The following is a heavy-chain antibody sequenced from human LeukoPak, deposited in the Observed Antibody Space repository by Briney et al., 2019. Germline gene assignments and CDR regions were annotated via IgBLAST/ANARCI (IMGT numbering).Heavy chain of an antibody. CDR1: GGTFRSYA. J-gene: IGHJ5*02. Sequence: ASVKVSCKASGGTFRSYAISWVRQAPGQGLEWMGGIIPIFGTANYALKFQGRVTITADKSTSTAYMELSSLRSEDTAVYYCARSTDYVSATLFDPWGQGTLVTVSS. D-gene: IGHD3-10*01. CDR3: ARSTDYVSATLFDP. CDR2: IIPIFGTA. V-gene: IGHV1-69*06.